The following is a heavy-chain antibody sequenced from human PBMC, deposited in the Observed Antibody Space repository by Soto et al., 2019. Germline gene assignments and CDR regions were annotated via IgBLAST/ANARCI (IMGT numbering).Heavy chain of an antibody. V-gene: IGHV3-49*03. CDR3: TRAYTGYPPGAFAI. Sequence: GGSLRLSCTASGFTFGDYAMSWFRQAPGKGLEWVGFIRSNTYGGTTEYAASVEGRLTISRDDSKTIAYLQMNSLKTEDTAVYYCTRAYTGYPPGAFAIWGQGTMVTVSS. D-gene: IGHD5-12*01. J-gene: IGHJ3*02. CDR1: GFTFGDYA. CDR2: IRSNTYGGTT.